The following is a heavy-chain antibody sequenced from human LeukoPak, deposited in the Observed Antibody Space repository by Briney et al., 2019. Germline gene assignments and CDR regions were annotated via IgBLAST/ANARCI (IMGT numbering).Heavy chain of an antibody. Sequence: ASVKASCKASGYTFTSYGISWVRQAPGQGLEWMGWISAYNGNTNYAQKLQGRVTMTTDTSTSTAYMELRSLRSDDTAVYYCASPKISSDAFDIWGQGTMVTVSS. D-gene: IGHD2/OR15-2a*01. J-gene: IGHJ3*02. CDR3: ASPKISSDAFDI. CDR2: ISAYNGNT. CDR1: GYTFTSYG. V-gene: IGHV1-18*01.